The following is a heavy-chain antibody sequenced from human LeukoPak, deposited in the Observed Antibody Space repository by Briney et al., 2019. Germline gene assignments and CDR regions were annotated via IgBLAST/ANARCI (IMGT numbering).Heavy chain of an antibody. V-gene: IGHV1-69*05. CDR1: GGTFSSYA. CDR2: IIPIFGTA. Sequence: SVKVSCKASGGTFSSYAISWVRQAPGQGLEWMGGIIPIFGTANYAQKFQGRVTITTDESTSTAYMELSSLRSEDTAVYYCASSIAAAGTLQDAFDIWGQGAMVTVSS. CDR3: ASSIAAAGTLQDAFDI. D-gene: IGHD6-13*01. J-gene: IGHJ3*02.